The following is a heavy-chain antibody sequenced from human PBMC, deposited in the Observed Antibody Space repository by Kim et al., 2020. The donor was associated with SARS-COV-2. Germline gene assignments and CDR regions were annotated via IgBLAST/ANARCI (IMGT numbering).Heavy chain of an antibody. CDR1: GYTFTSYG. Sequence: ASVKVSCKASGYTFTSYGISWVRQAPGQGLEWMGWISAYNGNTNYAQKLQGRVTMTTDTSTSTAYMELRSLRSDDTAVYYCARAVAPNRYSSSWYRLEYFQHWGQGTLVTVSS. CDR2: ISAYNGNT. D-gene: IGHD6-13*01. J-gene: IGHJ1*01. CDR3: ARAVAPNRYSSSWYRLEYFQH. V-gene: IGHV1-18*04.